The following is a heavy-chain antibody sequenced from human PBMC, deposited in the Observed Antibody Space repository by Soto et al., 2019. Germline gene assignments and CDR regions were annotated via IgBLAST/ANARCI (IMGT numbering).Heavy chain of an antibody. D-gene: IGHD6-6*01. Sequence: HPGGSLRLSCAASGFTFSSYWMSWVRQAPGKGLEWVANIKQDGSEKYYVDSVKGRFTISRDNAKNSLYLQMNSLRAEDTAVYYCARIYSSSSYYFDYWGQGTLVTVSS. J-gene: IGHJ4*02. V-gene: IGHV3-7*03. CDR2: IKQDGSEK. CDR1: GFTFSSYW. CDR3: ARIYSSSSYYFDY.